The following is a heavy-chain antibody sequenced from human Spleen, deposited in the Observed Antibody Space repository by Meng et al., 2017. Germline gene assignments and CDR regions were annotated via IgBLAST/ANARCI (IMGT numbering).Heavy chain of an antibody. D-gene: IGHD6-19*01. CDR3: AKGAIAVAGSEFDS. J-gene: IGHJ4*02. CDR2: ISWNSGII. CDR1: GITFDHNG. V-gene: IGHV3-9*01. Sequence: SLKISCAASGITFDHNGMSWVRQAPGKGLEWVSGISWNSGIIDYADSVKGRFSISRDNAKNSLYLQMNSLRPEDTALYYCAKGAIAVAGSEFDSCGQGILV.